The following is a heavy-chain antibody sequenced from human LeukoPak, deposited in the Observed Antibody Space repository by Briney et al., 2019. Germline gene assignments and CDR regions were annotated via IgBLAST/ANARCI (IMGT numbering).Heavy chain of an antibody. CDR3: ARGIGRIMITFGGVTS. J-gene: IGHJ4*02. Sequence: ASVKVSCKASGYTFTSYDINWVRQATGQGLEWMGWMNPNSGNTGYAQKFQGRVTMTWNTSISTAYMELSSLRSEDTAVYYCARGIGRIMITFGGVTSGGQGTLVTVSS. V-gene: IGHV1-8*01. CDR1: GYTFTSYD. CDR2: MNPNSGNT. D-gene: IGHD3-16*01.